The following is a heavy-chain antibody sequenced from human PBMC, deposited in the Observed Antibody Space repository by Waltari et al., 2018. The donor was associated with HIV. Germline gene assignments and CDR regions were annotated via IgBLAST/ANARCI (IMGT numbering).Heavy chain of an antibody. Sequence: EEQLVESGGGLVQPGGSLRLSCAASGFSISNYWMHWVRQAPGKGLECFYFVKIDGVTTKYADSVKGRFTISRDNAKNTVYLQMNSLRAEDTAVYYCATGAIDAFEIWGQGTKVTVSS. CDR3: ATGAIDAFEI. CDR2: VKIDGVTT. D-gene: IGHD1-26*01. J-gene: IGHJ3*02. V-gene: IGHV3-74*03. CDR1: GFSISNYW.